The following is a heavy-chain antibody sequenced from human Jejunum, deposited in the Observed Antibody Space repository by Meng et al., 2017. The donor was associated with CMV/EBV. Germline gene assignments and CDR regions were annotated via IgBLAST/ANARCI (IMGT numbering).Heavy chain of an antibody. CDR1: GGSVNNYY. CDR2: FYSSDTY. J-gene: IGHJ4*02. CDR3: ARGPGAYTREGFDY. Sequence: QVQLQESGPGLVKPSETLSLTCTVSGGSVNNYYWSWIRQSAGKGLEWIGRFYSSDTYNYHPSLDSRVTMSLDTSKNQFSLNLRSVTAADTATYYCARGPGAYTREGFDYWGLGTLVTVSS. D-gene: IGHD3-16*01. V-gene: IGHV4-4*07.